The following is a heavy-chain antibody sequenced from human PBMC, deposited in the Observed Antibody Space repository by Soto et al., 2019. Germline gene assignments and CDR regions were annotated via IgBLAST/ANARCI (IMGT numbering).Heavy chain of an antibody. V-gene: IGHV3-23*01. Sequence: GECLGVGCAASGLTLSQYCITWVRQGVWKDLEWVSTIGARGYSASYGCSVKGMSTTSRDNSKRKLYLQMNIRSADDTAVYYSAKGEQLWDPFDPRAQRSQVPVSP. J-gene: IGHJ5*02. CDR1: GLTLSQYC. CDR3: AKGEQLWDPFDP. CDR2: IGARGYSA. D-gene: IGHD5-18*01.